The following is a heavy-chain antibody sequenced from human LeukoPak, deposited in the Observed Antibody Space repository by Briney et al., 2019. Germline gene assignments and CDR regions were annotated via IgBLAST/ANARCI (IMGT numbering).Heavy chain of an antibody. D-gene: IGHD2-2*02. V-gene: IGHV3-9*01. CDR2: ISSNSGRI. J-gene: IGHJ6*02. Sequence: PGRSLRLSCAASGFIFENYAMHWVRQVPGKCLEWVSGISSNSGRIGYADSVKGRFTISRDNAKDSLYLQMNSLRTEDAALYYCARDPGSLPAAIGYCYYGMDVWGQGTTVTVSS. CDR1: GFIFENYA. CDR3: ARDPGSLPAAIGYCYYGMDV.